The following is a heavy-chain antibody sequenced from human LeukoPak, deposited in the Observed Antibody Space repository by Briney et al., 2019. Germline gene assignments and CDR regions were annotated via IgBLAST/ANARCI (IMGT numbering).Heavy chain of an antibody. CDR3: ARVSMRVRGARRFDP. V-gene: IGHV1-8*01. CDR2: MSPDSGNT. CDR1: GYTLTSYD. D-gene: IGHD3-10*01. J-gene: IGHJ5*02. Sequence: GASVKVSCKASGYTLTSYDVNWVRQATGQGLEWMGWMSPDSGNTGYAQKFQGRVTMTRDTSISTAYLDLSSLTSEDTAVYYCARVSMRVRGARRFDPWGQGTLVTVSS.